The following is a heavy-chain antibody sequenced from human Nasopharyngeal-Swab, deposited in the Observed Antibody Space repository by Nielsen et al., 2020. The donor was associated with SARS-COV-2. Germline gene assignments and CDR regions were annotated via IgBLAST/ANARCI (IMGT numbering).Heavy chain of an antibody. V-gene: IGHV1-2*02. D-gene: IGHD6-6*01. CDR2: INPNSGGT. Sequence: ASVKVSCKASGYTFTGYYMHWVRQAPGQGLEWMGWINPNSGGTNYAQKFQGRVTMTRDTSISTAYMELSRLRSDDTAVYYCARGWKFYPSSGDAFDIWGQGTMVTVSS. CDR3: ARGWKFYPSSGDAFDI. CDR1: GYTFTGYY. J-gene: IGHJ3*02.